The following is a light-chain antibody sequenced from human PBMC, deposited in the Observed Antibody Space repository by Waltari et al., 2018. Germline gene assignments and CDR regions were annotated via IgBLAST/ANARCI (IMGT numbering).Light chain of an antibody. V-gene: IGKV3-20*01. Sequence: IVLTQSPGTMSLSPGDSVTLSCRTSQSVTRALAWDQQKPGQAPRLLIYGASNRATGIPDRFSGSGSGTDFSLTISSLGPEDFAVYYCQHYLRLPVTFGQGTKVEVK. CDR2: GAS. J-gene: IGKJ1*01. CDR1: QSVTRA. CDR3: QHYLRLPVT.